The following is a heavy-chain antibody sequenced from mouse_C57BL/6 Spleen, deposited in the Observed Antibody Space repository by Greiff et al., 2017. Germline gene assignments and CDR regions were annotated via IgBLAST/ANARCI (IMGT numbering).Heavy chain of an antibody. V-gene: IGHV5-16*01. CDR3: ASFTDWYFDV. Sequence: EVQLVESEGGLVQPGSSMKLSCTASGFTFSDYYMAWVRQVPEKGLEWVANINYDGSSTYYLDSLKSRFIISRDNAKNILYLQMSSLKSEDTATYYCASFTDWYFDVWGTGTTVTVSS. CDR2: INYDGSST. J-gene: IGHJ1*03. CDR1: GFTFSDYY.